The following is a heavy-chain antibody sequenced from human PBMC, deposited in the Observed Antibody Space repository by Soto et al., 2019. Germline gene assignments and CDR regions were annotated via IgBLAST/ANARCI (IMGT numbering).Heavy chain of an antibody. CDR2: IYPGDSDT. CDR3: ARREYYDSSGYFIPHYYFDY. J-gene: IGHJ4*02. D-gene: IGHD3-22*01. Sequence: GESLKISCKGSGYSFTSYWIGWVRQMPGKGLEWMGIIYPGDSDTRYSPSFQGQVTISADESISTAYLQWSSLKASDTAMYYCARREYYDSSGYFIPHYYFDYWGQGTLVTVYS. CDR1: GYSFTSYW. V-gene: IGHV5-51*01.